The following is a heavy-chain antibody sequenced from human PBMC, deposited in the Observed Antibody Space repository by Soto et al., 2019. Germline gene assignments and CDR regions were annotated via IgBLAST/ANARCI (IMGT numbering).Heavy chain of an antibody. CDR1: GGSISGYY. J-gene: IGHJ4*02. CDR3: ASQGY. Sequence: QVQLQESGPGLVKPSETLSLTCTVSGGSISGYYWSWIRQPPGKGLEWIGYIYYSGTTSYNPSLKTXVTISVDTSKNQFSLKLTSVTAADTAVYYCASQGYWGPGTLVTVSS. CDR2: IYYSGTT. V-gene: IGHV4-59*08.